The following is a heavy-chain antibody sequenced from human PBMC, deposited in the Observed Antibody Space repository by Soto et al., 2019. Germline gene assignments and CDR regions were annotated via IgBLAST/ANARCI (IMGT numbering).Heavy chain of an antibody. V-gene: IGHV5-51*01. D-gene: IGHD1-26*01. CDR3: ARQFKEGLLYFRP. J-gene: IGHJ5*02. CDR2: IYPGDSDT. Sequence: GESLKISCKGSGYTFTSYWIGWVRQMPGKGLEWMAIIYPGDSDTRYTPAFQGQVTISADKSISTAYLQWSSLKASDTAMYYCARQFKEGLLYFRPWGQGTLVTVSS. CDR1: GYTFTSYW.